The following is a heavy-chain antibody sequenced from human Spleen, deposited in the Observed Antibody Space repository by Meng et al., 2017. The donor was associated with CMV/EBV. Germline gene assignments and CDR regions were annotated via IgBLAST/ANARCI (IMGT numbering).Heavy chain of an antibody. J-gene: IGHJ3*02. D-gene: IGHD1-26*01. Sequence: MVPGETLTKLYMHWVRQSPGKGLEWMGGFDHEDSEKIYAQKFQGRVTLTEDTSTDIAYMELSSLGSEDTAVYFCATGGRWRGFDIWGQGTMVTVSS. CDR2: FDHEDSEK. CDR1: GETLTKLY. CDR3: ATGGRWRGFDI. V-gene: IGHV1-24*01.